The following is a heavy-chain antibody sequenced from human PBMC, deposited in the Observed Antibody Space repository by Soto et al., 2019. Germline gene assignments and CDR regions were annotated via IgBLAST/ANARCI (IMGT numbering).Heavy chain of an antibody. D-gene: IGHD5-18*01. CDR2: ITIRTGNI. CDR3: VRDRDLDRDMVHADL. Sequence: EGSLRLSCEASGFTISGCSMNWVRQAPGKGLEWLAYITIRTGNIVYADSVRGRFTISADNAENSVFLQMNSLRDEDTAVYFCVRDRDLDRDMVHADLWGQGTLVTVSS. CDR1: GFTISGCS. V-gene: IGHV3-48*02. J-gene: IGHJ4*01.